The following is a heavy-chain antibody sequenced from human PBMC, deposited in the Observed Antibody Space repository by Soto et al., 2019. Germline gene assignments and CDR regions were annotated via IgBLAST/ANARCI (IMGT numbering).Heavy chain of an antibody. CDR1: GYTFTSYG. J-gene: IGHJ4*02. D-gene: IGHD3-22*01. Sequence: ASVKVSCKASGYTFTSYGISWVRQAPGQGLEWMGWISAYNGNTNYAQKLQGRVTMTTDTSTSTAYMELRSLRSDDTAVYYCARESWYYYDSSGYQFDYWGQGTLVTVSS. CDR3: ARESWYYYDSSGYQFDY. CDR2: ISAYNGNT. V-gene: IGHV1-18*01.